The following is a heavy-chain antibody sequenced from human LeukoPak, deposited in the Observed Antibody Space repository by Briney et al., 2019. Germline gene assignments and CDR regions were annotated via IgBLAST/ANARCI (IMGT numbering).Heavy chain of an antibody. J-gene: IGHJ5*02. CDR1: GFTFSSYW. Sequence: GGSLRLSCAASGFTFSSYWVSWVRQAPGKGLEWVANIKQDGSEKHYVDSVKGRFTISRDNAKNSLYLQMNSLRAEDTAVYYCARAAFPVGATRFWFDPWGQGTLVTVSS. CDR3: ARAAFPVGATRFWFDP. CDR2: IKQDGSEK. D-gene: IGHD1-26*01. V-gene: IGHV3-7*01.